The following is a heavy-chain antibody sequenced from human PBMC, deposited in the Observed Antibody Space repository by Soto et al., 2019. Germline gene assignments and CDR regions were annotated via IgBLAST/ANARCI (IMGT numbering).Heavy chain of an antibody. V-gene: IGHV4-59*12. J-gene: IGHJ6*02. Sequence: SETLSLTCTVSGGSISSYYWRWIRQPPGKGLEWSGYIYCSGDTYYSPSLKSRVTISIDRPKNQFSLKLTSVTAADTAVYYCPVVRPGHHYDVEVWGHGTTVTGSS. CDR3: PVVRPGHHYDVEV. CDR1: GGSISSYY. D-gene: IGHD2-15*01. CDR2: IYCSGDT.